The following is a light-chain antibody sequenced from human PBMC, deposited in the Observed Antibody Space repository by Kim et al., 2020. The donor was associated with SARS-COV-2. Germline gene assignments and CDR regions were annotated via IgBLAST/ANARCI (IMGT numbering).Light chain of an antibody. CDR3: QSYDDNKWV. J-gene: IGLJ2*01. V-gene: IGLV6-57*01. CDR2: GDQ. Sequence: GKTVSLTCTRSGGSIATDFVQWFQQRTGSSPTTVIYGDQQRPSGVPDRFSGSVDSSSNSASLTISGLKTEDGADYYCQSYDDNKWVFGGGTRLTVL. CDR1: GGSIATDF.